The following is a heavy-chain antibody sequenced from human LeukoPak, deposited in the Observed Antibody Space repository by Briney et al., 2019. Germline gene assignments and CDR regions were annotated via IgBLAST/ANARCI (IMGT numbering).Heavy chain of an antibody. CDR3: ARVVVVPAARYYYYYMDV. Sequence: SETLSLTCTVSGGSISSYYWSWIRQPAGKGLEWIGRIYTSGSTNYNPSLKSRVTMSVDTSKNQFSLKLSSVTAADTAVYYCARVVVVPAARYYYYYMDVWGKGTTVTVSS. J-gene: IGHJ6*03. CDR1: GGSISSYY. CDR2: IYTSGST. V-gene: IGHV4-4*07. D-gene: IGHD2-2*01.